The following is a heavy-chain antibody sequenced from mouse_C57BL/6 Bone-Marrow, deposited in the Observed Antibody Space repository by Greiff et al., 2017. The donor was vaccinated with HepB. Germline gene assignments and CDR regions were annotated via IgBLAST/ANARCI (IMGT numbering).Heavy chain of an antibody. Sequence: QFQLQQPGAELVKPGASVKMSCKASGYTFTSYWITWVKQRPGQGLEWIGDIYPGSGSTNYNEKFKSKATLTVDTSSSTAYMQLSSLTSEDSAVYYCARTPITTVNVWGTGTTVTVSS. V-gene: IGHV1-55*01. CDR1: GYTFTSYW. D-gene: IGHD1-1*01. J-gene: IGHJ1*03. CDR2: IYPGSGST. CDR3: ARTPITTVNV.